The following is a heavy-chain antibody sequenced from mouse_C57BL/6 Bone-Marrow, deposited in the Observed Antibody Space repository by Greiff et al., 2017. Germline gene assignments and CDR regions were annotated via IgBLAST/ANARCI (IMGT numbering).Heavy chain of an antibody. J-gene: IGHJ2*01. Sequence: EVQLQQSGPELVKPGASVKIPCKASGYTFTDYNMDWVKQSHGKSLEWIGDINPNNGGTIYNQKFKGKATLTVDKSSSTAYMELRSLTSEDTAVYYCARRYPLRYYFDYWGQGTTLTVSS. CDR1: GYTFTDYN. V-gene: IGHV1-18*01. CDR2: INPNNGGT. D-gene: IGHD2-14*01. CDR3: ARRYPLRYYFDY.